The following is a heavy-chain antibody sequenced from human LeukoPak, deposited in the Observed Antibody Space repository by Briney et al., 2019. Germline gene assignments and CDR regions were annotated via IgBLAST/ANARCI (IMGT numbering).Heavy chain of an antibody. V-gene: IGHV4-39*01. CDR3: ARLGYSIRADNFDY. CDR1: GGSISSSSYY. CDR2: IYYSGST. D-gene: IGHD6-13*01. Sequence: SETLSLTCTVSGGSISSSSYYWGWIRQPPGKGLEWIGSIYYSGSTYYNPSLKSRVTISVDTSKNQFSLKLSSVTAADTAVYYCARLGYSIRADNFDYWGQGTLVTVSS. J-gene: IGHJ4*02.